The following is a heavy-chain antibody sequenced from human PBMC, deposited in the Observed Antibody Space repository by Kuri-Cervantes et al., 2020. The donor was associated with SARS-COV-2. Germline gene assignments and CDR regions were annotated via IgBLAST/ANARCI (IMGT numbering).Heavy chain of an antibody. CDR2: ISAHNGNT. J-gene: IGHJ6*02. D-gene: IGHD2-2*01. Sequence: ASVKVSCKASGYTFNNYGISWVRQAPGQGLEWMGWISAHNGNTNYAQKVQGRVTMTTDTSTNTAYMELRSPRSDDTAVYYCARDIYSPNCSSTSCPYYYYYYGMDVWGQGTTVTVSS. CDR3: ARDIYSPNCSSTSCPYYYYYYGMDV. CDR1: GYTFNNYG. V-gene: IGHV1-18*01.